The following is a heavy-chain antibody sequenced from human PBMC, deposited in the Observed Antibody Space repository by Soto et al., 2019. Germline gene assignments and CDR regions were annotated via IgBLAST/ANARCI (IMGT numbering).Heavy chain of an antibody. Sequence: GGSLSLSCAASGFTFNSYTMNWVRQAPGKGLEWVSSISSGSSYIYYTDSVKGRFTISRDNTKNSLYLQMNSLRAEDTAVYYCAREISIDYWGQGTLVTVS. CDR1: GFTFNSYT. V-gene: IGHV3-21*01. CDR2: ISSGSSYI. CDR3: AREISIDY. J-gene: IGHJ4*02.